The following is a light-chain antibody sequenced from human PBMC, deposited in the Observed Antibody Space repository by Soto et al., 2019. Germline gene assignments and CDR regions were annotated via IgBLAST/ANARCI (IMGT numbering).Light chain of an antibody. Sequence: SYELTQAPSVSVAPGKTARITCGGNNIDNKRVHWYQQKAGQAPVLVIYYDSDRPSGIPERISGSKSGNTATLTIGRVEAGDEADYYCQVWDGDSDHSVFGTGTKLTVL. J-gene: IGLJ1*01. CDR2: YDS. V-gene: IGLV3-21*04. CDR3: QVWDGDSDHSV. CDR1: NIDNKR.